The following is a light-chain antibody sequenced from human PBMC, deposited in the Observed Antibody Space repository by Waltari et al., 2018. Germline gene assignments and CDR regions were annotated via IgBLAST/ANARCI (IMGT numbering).Light chain of an antibody. Sequence: EIVMTQSPATLSVSPGEGATLSCRASQNINSNLAWYQQQPGQTPRLLIYGASTRAIDIPARFSGSGSGTEFTLTISSLQSEDLALYYCQQYNNWPPWTFGQGTKVEIK. CDR3: QQYNNWPPWT. CDR2: GAS. J-gene: IGKJ1*01. V-gene: IGKV3D-15*01. CDR1: QNINSN.